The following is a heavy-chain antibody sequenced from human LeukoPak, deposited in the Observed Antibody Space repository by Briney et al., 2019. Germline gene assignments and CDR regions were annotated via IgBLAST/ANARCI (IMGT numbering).Heavy chain of an antibody. J-gene: IGHJ4*02. CDR3: AKDNSPKYYYDSSGYSYFDY. Sequence: GGSLRLSCAASGFTFSSYGMHWVRQAPGKGLEWVAFIRYDGSNKYYADSVKGRFTISRDNSKNTLYLQMNSLRAEDTAMYYCAKDNSPKYYYDSSGYSYFDYWGQGTLVTVSS. D-gene: IGHD3-22*01. CDR2: IRYDGSNK. V-gene: IGHV3-30*02. CDR1: GFTFSSYG.